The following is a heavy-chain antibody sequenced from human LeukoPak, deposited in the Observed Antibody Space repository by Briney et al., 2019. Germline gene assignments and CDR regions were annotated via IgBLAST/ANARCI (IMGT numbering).Heavy chain of an antibody. V-gene: IGHV1-46*01. J-gene: IGHJ5*02. CDR2: INPSGGST. D-gene: IGHD2-15*01. CDR1: GYTFTSYY. CDR3: ARDLGYCSGGRCAGYNWFDP. Sequence: ASVKVSCKASGYTFTSYYMHWVRQAPGQGLEWMGIINPSGGSTSYAQKFQGRVTMTRDMSTSTVYMELSSLRSEDTAVYYCARDLGYCSGGRCAGYNWFDPWGQGTLVTVSS.